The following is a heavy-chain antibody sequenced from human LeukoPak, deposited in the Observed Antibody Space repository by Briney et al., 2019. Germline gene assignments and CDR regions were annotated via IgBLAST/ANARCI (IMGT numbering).Heavy chain of an antibody. J-gene: IGHJ4*02. CDR3: ARNTETAIPLPYYFDY. Sequence: SVTVSFKASGGTFISYAISWVRQAPGQGLEWMGGIIPIFGAANYAQKFQGRVTITADESTSTAYMELSSLRSEDTAVYYCARNTETAIPLPYYFDYWGQGTLVTVPS. CDR2: IIPIFGAA. D-gene: IGHD2-21*02. V-gene: IGHV1-69*13. CDR1: GGTFISYA.